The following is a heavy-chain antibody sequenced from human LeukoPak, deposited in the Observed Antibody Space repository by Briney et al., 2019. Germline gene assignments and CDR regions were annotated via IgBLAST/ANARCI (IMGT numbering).Heavy chain of an antibody. J-gene: IGHJ3*02. CDR2: ISRGSGSI. D-gene: IGHD3-10*01. Sequence: PGGSLRLSCAASGXIFSSYSVNWVRQAPGKGLELGSHISRGSGSISYAESVKGRFTISRDNAKNSLYLQMNSLRDEDTAVYYCVRTMGGVWVMAFDIWGQGTMVTVSS. V-gene: IGHV3-48*02. CDR3: VRTMGGVWVMAFDI. CDR1: GXIFSSYS.